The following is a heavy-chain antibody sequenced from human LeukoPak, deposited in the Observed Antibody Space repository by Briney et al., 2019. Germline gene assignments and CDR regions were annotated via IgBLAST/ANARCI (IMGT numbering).Heavy chain of an antibody. CDR1: GDTFSGYA. J-gene: IGHJ4*02. V-gene: IGHV1-69*13. D-gene: IGHD4-17*01. CDR3: ARNLRGFDY. CDR2: IIAMFGTP. Sequence: GASVKVSCKASGDTFSGYAFSWVRQAPGQGLEWMGGIIAMFGTPNYPQRFQGRVTITADESARTAYMELNSLRSEDTAVYYCARNLRGFDYWGQGTLVTVSS.